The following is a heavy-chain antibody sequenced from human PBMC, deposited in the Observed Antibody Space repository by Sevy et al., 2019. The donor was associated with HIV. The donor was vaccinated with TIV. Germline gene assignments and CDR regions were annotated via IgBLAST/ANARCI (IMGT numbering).Heavy chain of an antibody. D-gene: IGHD2-2*01. V-gene: IGHV3-53*01. CDR1: GLTVGSLS. Sequence: GGSLRLSCVASGLTVGSLSINWVRQAPGKGLEWVSLIYSAGTTFYSDPVKGRSTISRDNSNNTLNLQMNSLRAEDTAIYYCARIKGASSSYAMDVWGQGTTVTVSS. CDR3: ARIKGASSSYAMDV. CDR2: IYSAGTT. J-gene: IGHJ6*02.